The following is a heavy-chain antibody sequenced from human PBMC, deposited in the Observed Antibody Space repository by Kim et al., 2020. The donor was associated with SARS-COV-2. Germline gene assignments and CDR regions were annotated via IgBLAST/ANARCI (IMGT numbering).Heavy chain of an antibody. CDR1: GFTFGDYA. V-gene: IGHV3-9*01. J-gene: IGHJ6*02. Sequence: GGSLRLSCAASGFTFGDYAMHWVRQAPGKGLEWVSGISWNSGSIGYADSVKGRFTISRDNAKNSLYLQMNSLRAEDTALYYCAKFGDSNWFPEYQLLDGYYYYYGMDVWGQGTTVTVSS. D-gene: IGHD2-2*01. CDR3: AKFGDSNWFPEYQLLDGYYYYYGMDV. CDR2: ISWNSGSI.